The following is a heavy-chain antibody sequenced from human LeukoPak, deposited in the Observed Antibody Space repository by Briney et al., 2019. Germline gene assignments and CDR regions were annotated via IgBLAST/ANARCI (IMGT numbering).Heavy chain of an antibody. CDR3: ARDSYSNLGYYYYGMDV. CDR1: GYTFTSYY. CDR2: IIPILGIA. V-gene: IGHV1-69*04. Sequence: GASVKVSCKASGYTFTSYYMHWARQAPGQGLEWMGRIIPILGIANYAQKFQGRVTITADKSTSTAYMELSSLRSEDTAVYYCARDSYSNLGYYYYGMDVWGQGTTVTVSS. D-gene: IGHD4-11*01. J-gene: IGHJ6*02.